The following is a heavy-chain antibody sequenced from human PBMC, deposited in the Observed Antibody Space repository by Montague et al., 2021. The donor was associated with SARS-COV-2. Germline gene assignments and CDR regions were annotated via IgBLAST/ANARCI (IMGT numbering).Heavy chain of an antibody. CDR2: IYSSGST. D-gene: IGHD2-15*01. V-gene: IGHV4-4*07. CDR3: ARDYSHCSGGSCVFDY. Sequence: SETLSLTSTVSGGSISNYYWSWIRQPGGKGLEWIGRIYSSGSTNSNPSRKSGISMSVDTSKNQFSLKLSSVTAADTAIYYCARDYSHCSGGSCVFDYWGQGTLVTVSS. CDR1: GGSISNYY. J-gene: IGHJ4*02.